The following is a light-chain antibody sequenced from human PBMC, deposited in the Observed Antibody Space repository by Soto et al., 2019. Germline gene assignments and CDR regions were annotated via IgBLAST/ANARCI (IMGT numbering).Light chain of an antibody. CDR1: TGAVTSGNY. CDR2: TTD. Sequence: QTVVTQEPSLTVSPGGTVTLTCASSTGAVTSGNYPSWFQQKPGQAPRTLIYTTDDKHSWTPARFSGSLLGGKAXLTLSGVQPEDEAEYYCLLYYGGAHLVFGGGTKLTVL. CDR3: LLYYGGAHLV. V-gene: IGLV7-43*01. J-gene: IGLJ3*02.